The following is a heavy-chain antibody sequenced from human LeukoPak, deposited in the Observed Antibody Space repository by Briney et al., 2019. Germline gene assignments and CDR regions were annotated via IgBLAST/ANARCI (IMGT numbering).Heavy chain of an antibody. CDR2: INPNNGGT. Sequence: ASVKVSCKASGYTFTGYYMHWVRQAPGQGLEWMGWINPNNGGTNYAQKFQGRVTMTRDTSISTAYMELSRLRSDDTAVYYCARQTYYYDSSLDYWGQGTLVTVSS. CDR1: GYTFTGYY. D-gene: IGHD3-22*01. CDR3: ARQTYYYDSSLDY. J-gene: IGHJ4*02. V-gene: IGHV1-2*02.